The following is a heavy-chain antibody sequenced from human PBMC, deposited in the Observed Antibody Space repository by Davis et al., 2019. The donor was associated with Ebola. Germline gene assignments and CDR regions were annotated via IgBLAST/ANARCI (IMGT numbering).Heavy chain of an antibody. CDR2: IKQDGSEK. V-gene: IGHV3-7*03. CDR3: AKDGARDYYDSSGYYAD. D-gene: IGHD3-22*01. CDR1: GFTFSSYW. Sequence: PGGSLRLSCAASGFTFSSYWMSWVRQAPGKGLEWVANIKQDGSEKYYVDSVKGRFTISRDNSKNSLYLQMNSLRTEDTALYYCAKDGARDYYDSSGYYADWGQGTLVTVSS. J-gene: IGHJ4*02.